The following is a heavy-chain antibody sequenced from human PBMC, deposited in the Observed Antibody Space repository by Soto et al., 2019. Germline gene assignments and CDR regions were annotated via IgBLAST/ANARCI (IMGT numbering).Heavy chain of an antibody. D-gene: IGHD6-19*01. Sequence: QVQLQQWGAGLLKPSETLSLTCAVYGGSFSGYYWCWIRQPPGKGLEWIGEINHSGSTNYNPSLKSRLTISVDTSKNQVSLQLSSVTAADTAVYYCARGNSGWYFWGQGTLVTVSS. CDR2: INHSGST. V-gene: IGHV4-34*01. CDR1: GGSFSGYY. J-gene: IGHJ4*02. CDR3: ARGNSGWYF.